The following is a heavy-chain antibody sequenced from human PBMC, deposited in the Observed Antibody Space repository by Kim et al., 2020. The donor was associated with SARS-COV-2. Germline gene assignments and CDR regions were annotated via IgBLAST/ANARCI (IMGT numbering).Heavy chain of an antibody. CDR3: ARDTLVGGVNWFDP. J-gene: IGHJ5*02. Sequence: GGSLRLFCAASGFTFSSYWMSWVRQAPGKGLEWVANIKQDGSEKYYVDSVKGRFTISRDNAKNSLYLQMNSLRAEDTAVYYCARDTLVGGVNWFDPWGQGTLVTVSS. D-gene: IGHD2-8*02. CDR1: GFTFSSYW. V-gene: IGHV3-7*01. CDR2: IKQDGSEK.